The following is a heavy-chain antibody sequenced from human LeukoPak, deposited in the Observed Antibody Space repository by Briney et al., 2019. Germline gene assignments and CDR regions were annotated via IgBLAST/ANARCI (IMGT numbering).Heavy chain of an antibody. J-gene: IGHJ4*02. CDR1: GGCFNGYY. CDR3: ARGALYSGYDLASYYFDY. V-gene: IGHV4-34*01. D-gene: IGHD5-12*01. CDR2: INHSGST. Sequence: PSETLSLTCAVYGGCFNGYYWSWIRQPPGKGLEWIGEINHSGSTNYNPSLKSRVTISVDTSKNQFSLKLSSVTAADTAVYYCARGALYSGYDLASYYFDYWGQGTLVTVSS.